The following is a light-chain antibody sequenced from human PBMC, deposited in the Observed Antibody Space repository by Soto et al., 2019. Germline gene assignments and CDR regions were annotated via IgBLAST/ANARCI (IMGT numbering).Light chain of an antibody. CDR1: QSVSSY. CDR2: DAS. CDR3: QQRSNWPPYT. V-gene: IGKV3-11*01. Sequence: EIVLTQSPATLSLSPGERATLSCRASQSVSSYLAWYQQKPGQAPRLLLYDASNRATGIPARFSGSGSGPDFTLSISSLEPEDFAVYYCQQRSNWPPYTFGQGTKLEIK. J-gene: IGKJ2*01.